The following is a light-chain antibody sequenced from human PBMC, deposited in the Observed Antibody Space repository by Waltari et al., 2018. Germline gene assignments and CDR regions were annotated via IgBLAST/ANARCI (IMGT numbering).Light chain of an antibody. CDR2: ANT. V-gene: IGLV1-40*01. CDR3: QSYDTTLSGSV. J-gene: IGLJ2*01. Sequence: QSVLTQPPSVSGAPGQRVTISCTGCTSNIGAGHDLHWYQQLPGTAPKLLIDANTYRPSGVPDRFSASKSGTSASLAVTGLQADDEADYYCQSYDTTLSGSVFGGGTKLTVL. CDR1: TSNIGAGHD.